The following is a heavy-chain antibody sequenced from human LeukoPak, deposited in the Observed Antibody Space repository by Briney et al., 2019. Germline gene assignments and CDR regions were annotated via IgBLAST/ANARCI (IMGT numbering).Heavy chain of an antibody. CDR2: IYYSGST. Sequence: SETLSLTCTVSGGSLSSYYWSWLRQPPGKGLEWIGYIYYSGSTNYNPSLRSRVTISVDTSKNQFSLKLSSVTAADTAVYYCARGTLYDRSGQTFDYWGQGTLVTVSS. J-gene: IGHJ4*02. D-gene: IGHD3-22*01. CDR1: GGSLSSYY. V-gene: IGHV4-59*01. CDR3: ARGTLYDRSGQTFDY.